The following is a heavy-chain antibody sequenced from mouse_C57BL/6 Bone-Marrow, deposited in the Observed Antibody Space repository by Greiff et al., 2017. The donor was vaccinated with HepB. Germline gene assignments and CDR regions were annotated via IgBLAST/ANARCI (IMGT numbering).Heavy chain of an antibody. CDR3: ARDYREGYFDY. J-gene: IGHJ2*01. D-gene: IGHD5-5*01. CDR1: GFTFSSYA. V-gene: IGHV5-4*01. CDR2: ISDGGSYT. Sequence: EVHLVESGGGLVKPGGSLKLSCAASGFTFSSYAMSWVRQTPEKRLEWVATISDGGSYTYYPDNVKGRFTISRDNAKNNLYLQMSHLKSEDTAMYYCARDYREGYFDYWGQGTTLTVSS.